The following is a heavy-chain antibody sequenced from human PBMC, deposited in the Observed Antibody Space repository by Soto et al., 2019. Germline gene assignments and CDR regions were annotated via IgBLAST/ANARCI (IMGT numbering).Heavy chain of an antibody. CDR3: TRGYDFWSGYPYYYYYYYGMDV. Sequence: PGGSLRLSCTASGFTFGDYAMSWVRQAPGKGLEWVGFIRSKAYGGTTEYAASVKGRFTISRDDSKSIAYLQMNSLKTEDTAVYYCTRGYDFWSGYPYYYYYYYGMDVWGQGTTVTVSS. D-gene: IGHD3-3*01. V-gene: IGHV3-49*04. J-gene: IGHJ6*02. CDR2: IRSKAYGGTT. CDR1: GFTFGDYA.